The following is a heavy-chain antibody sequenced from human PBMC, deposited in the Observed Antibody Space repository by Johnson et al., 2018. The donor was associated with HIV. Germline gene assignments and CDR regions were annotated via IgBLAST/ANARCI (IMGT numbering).Heavy chain of an antibody. V-gene: IGHV3-20*04. CDR2: INWNGGST. J-gene: IGHJ3*02. Sequence: VQLVESGGGLVQPGRSLRLSCAASGFTFDDYDMTWVRQPPGQGLEWVSGINWNGGSTGYAESVKGRFTISRDNAKKSLFLEMNSLRAEDTALYYCARDRGRGSEDAFDIWGQGTMVTVSS. CDR3: ARDRGRGSEDAFDI. CDR1: GFTFDDYD. D-gene: IGHD2-15*01.